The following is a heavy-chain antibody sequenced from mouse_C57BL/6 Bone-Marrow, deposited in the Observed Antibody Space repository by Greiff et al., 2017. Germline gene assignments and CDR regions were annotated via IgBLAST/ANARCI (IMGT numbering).Heavy chain of an antibody. CDR2: IDPSDSYT. Sequence: QVQLQQPGAELVKPGASVKLSCKASGYTFTSYWMQWVKQRPGQGLEWIGEIDPSDSYTNYNQKFKGKATLTVDTSSSTAYMQLSSLTSVDSAVYKCARDDGYFYWYFDVWGAGITVAVSS. CDR3: ARDDGYFYWYFDV. V-gene: IGHV1-50*01. D-gene: IGHD2-3*01. CDR1: GYTFTSYW. J-gene: IGHJ1*01.